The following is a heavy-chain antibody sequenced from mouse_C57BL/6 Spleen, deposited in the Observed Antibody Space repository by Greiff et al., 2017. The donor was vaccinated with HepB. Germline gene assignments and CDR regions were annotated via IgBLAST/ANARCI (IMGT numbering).Heavy chain of an antibody. CDR2: IYPGDGDT. J-gene: IGHJ2*01. CDR3: ARGDYSPY. CDR1: GYAFSSSW. D-gene: IGHD2-12*01. Sequence: QVQLQQPGAELVKPGASVKISCKASGYAFSSSWMNWVKQRPGKGLEWIGRIYPGDGDTNYNGKFKGKATLTADKSSSTAYMQLSSLTSEDSAVYFCARGDYSPYWGQGTTLTVSS. V-gene: IGHV1-82*01.